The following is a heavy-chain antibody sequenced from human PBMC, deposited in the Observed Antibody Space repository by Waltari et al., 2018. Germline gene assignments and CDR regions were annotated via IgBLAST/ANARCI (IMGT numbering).Heavy chain of an antibody. V-gene: IGHV4-34*01. CDR1: GGSFSGYY. CDR2: INHRGST. Sequence: QVQLQQWGAGLLKPSETLSLTCAVYGGSFSGYYWSWIRQPPGKGLEWIGEINHRGSTNYNPSPKSRVTISVDTSKNQFSLKLSSVTAADTAVYYCARGLQYYDSSGYYYSTYYYYYMDVWGKGTTVTVSS. D-gene: IGHD3-22*01. J-gene: IGHJ6*03. CDR3: ARGLQYYDSSGYYYSTYYYYYMDV.